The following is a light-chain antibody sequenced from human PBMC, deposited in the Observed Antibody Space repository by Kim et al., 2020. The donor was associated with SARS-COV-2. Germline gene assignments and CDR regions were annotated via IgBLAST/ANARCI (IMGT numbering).Light chain of an antibody. V-gene: IGLV3-19*01. CDR1: SLRSYY. CDR2: GKN. J-gene: IGLJ3*02. Sequence: SELTQDPAVSVALGQTVRITCQGDSLRSYYASWYQQKPGQAPVLVIYGKNNRPSGIPDRFSGSSSGNTASLTITGAQAEDEADYYCNSRDSSGNHWVFGG. CDR3: NSRDSSGNHWV.